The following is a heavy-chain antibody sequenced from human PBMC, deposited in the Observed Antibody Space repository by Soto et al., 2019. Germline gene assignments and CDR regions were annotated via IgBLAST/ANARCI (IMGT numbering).Heavy chain of an antibody. V-gene: IGHV4-34*01. CDR3: ARGAGRMITFGGVPVPMHV. CDR1: GGSFSGYY. D-gene: IGHD3-16*01. CDR2: INHSGST. J-gene: IGHJ6*01. Sequence: PSETLSLTCAVYGGSFSGYYWSWIRQPPGKGLEWIGEINHSGSTNYNPSLKSRVTISVDTSKNQFSLKLSSVTAADTDVYYCARGAGRMITFGGVPVPMHVWVQGTTVTVSS.